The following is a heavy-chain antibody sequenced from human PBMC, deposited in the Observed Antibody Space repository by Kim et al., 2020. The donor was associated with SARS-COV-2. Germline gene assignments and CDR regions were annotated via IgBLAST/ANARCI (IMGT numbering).Heavy chain of an antibody. J-gene: IGHJ3*02. V-gene: IGHV4-34*01. CDR3: ASPRDGYTKGRAFDI. CDR2: INHSGST. CDR1: GGSFSGYY. Sequence: SETLSLTCAVYGGSFSGYYWSWIRQPPGKGLEWIGEINHSGSTNYNPSLKSRVTISGDTPKNQFSLKLSSVTAADTAVYYCASPRDGYTKGRAFDIWGQGTVVTVSS. D-gene: IGHD5-12*01.